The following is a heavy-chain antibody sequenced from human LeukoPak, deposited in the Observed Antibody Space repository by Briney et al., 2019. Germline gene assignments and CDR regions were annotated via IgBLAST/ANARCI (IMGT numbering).Heavy chain of an antibody. CDR2: INHSGST. Sequence: SETLSLTXAVYGGSFSGYYWSWIRQPPGKGLEWIREINHSGSTNYNPSLKSRVTISVDTSKNQFSLKLSSVTAADTAVYYCARGRVYCSGGSCRQYYYMDVWGKGTTVTVSS. CDR1: GGSFSGYY. CDR3: ARGRVYCSGGSCRQYYYMDV. D-gene: IGHD2-15*01. J-gene: IGHJ6*03. V-gene: IGHV4-34*01.